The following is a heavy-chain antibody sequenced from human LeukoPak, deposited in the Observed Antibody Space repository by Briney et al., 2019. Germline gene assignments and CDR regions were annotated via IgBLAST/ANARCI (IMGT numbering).Heavy chain of an antibody. CDR2: IYHSGST. J-gene: IGHJ5*02. Sequence: PSETLSLTCAVSGGSISSGGYCWSWIRQPPGKGLEWIGYIYHSGSTYYNPSLKSRVTISVDRSKNQFSLKLSSVTAADTAVYYCARGGPAALNWFDPWGQGTLVTVSS. CDR1: GGSISSGGYC. CDR3: ARGGPAALNWFDP. D-gene: IGHD2-2*01. V-gene: IGHV4-30-2*01.